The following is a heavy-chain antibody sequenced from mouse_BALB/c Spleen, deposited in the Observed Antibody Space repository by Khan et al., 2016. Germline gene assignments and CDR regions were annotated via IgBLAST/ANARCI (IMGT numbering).Heavy chain of an antibody. J-gene: IGHJ1*01. CDR2: ISYSGST. Sequence: EVQLQESGPGLVKPSQSLSLTCTVTGYSITSDYAWNWIRQFPGNKLEWMGFISYSGSTSYNPSLKSRISITRDTSKNQSFLQLNSVTTEDTATYYVARGRDYGSRGYFDVWGAGTTVTVSS. V-gene: IGHV3-2*02. D-gene: IGHD1-1*01. CDR1: GYSITSDYA. CDR3: ARGRDYGSRGYFDV.